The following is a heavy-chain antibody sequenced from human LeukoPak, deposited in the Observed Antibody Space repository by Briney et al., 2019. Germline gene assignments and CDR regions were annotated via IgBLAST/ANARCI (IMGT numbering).Heavy chain of an antibody. D-gene: IGHD4-17*01. Sequence: GGSLRLSCAASGFSLRNYGMNWVRQAPGKGLEWVSYISSASGTTIYADSVKGRFTISRDNAKKSLFLQMNSLTVEDTAMYYCAREEMTTVTTMVDWFDPWGQGTLVTVSS. V-gene: IGHV3-48*01. CDR1: GFSLRNYG. CDR2: ISSASGTT. CDR3: AREEMTTVTTMVDWFDP. J-gene: IGHJ5*02.